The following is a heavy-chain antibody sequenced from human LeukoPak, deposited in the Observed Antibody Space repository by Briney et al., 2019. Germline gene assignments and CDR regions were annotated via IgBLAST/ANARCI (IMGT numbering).Heavy chain of an antibody. V-gene: IGHV3-48*04. J-gene: IGHJ3*02. CDR2: ISSSGSTI. D-gene: IGHD3-10*01. CDR1: GFTFSSYS. CDR3: ARHLLVHDAFDI. Sequence: RGGSLRLSCAGSGFTFSSYSMNGVREARGRGVECVTYISSSGSTIYYADCVKGRFTISRDNAKKSLSLPMNSLRAEDTAVYYCARHLLVHDAFDIWGQGTMVTVSS.